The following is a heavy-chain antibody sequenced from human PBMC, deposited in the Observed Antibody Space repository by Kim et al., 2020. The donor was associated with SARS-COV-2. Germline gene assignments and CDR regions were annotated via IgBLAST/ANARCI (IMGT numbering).Heavy chain of an antibody. D-gene: IGHD3-10*01. V-gene: IGHV4-4*02. CDR1: GGSISSSNW. CDR2: IYHSGST. J-gene: IGHJ5*02. CDR3: ARGGGGNVLLWFGGKLGWFDP. Sequence: SETLSLTCAVSGGSISSSNWWSWVRQPPGKGLEWIGEIYHSGSTNYNPSLKSRVTISVDKSKNQFSLKLSSVTAADTAVYYCARGGGGNVLLWFGGKLGWFDPWGQGTLVTVSS.